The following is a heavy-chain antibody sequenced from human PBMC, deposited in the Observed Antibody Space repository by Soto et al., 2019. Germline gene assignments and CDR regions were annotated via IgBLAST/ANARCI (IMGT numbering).Heavy chain of an antibody. J-gene: IGHJ4*02. V-gene: IGHV3-48*01. CDR2: ISRSSSTI. Sequence: GGSLRLSCAASGFTFSSYSMNWVRQAPGKGLEWVSYISRSSSTIYYADSGKGRLTISRDNAKNSLYLQMNSLKAEDTAVYYCARRSPIESGYDNYFDYWGQGTLVTVSS. CDR1: GFTFSSYS. CDR3: ARRSPIESGYDNYFDY. D-gene: IGHD5-12*01.